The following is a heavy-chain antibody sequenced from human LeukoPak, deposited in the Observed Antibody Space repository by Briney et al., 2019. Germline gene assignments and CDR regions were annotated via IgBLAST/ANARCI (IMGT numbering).Heavy chain of an antibody. CDR1: GFTFSNYW. V-gene: IGHV3-7*01. Sequence: PGGSLRLSCAAYGFTFSNYWMSWVRQAPGRGREWVANVRQDGSEIQYVVSMKGRFTVSRDNSENSLYLRMSSLRAEDTAVYYCATTTRSRSWDYWGQGTLVTVSS. CDR3: ATTTRSRSWDY. D-gene: IGHD2-2*01. CDR2: VRQDGSEI. J-gene: IGHJ4*02.